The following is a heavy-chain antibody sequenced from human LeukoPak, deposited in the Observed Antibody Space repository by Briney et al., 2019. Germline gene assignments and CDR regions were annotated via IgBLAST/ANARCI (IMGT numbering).Heavy chain of an antibody. CDR1: GGSISSYY. D-gene: IGHD3-22*01. J-gene: IGHJ4*02. CDR3: ARSGYYDSSGYFDY. CDR2: IYYSGST. Sequence: SETLSLTCTVSGGSISSYYWSWIRQPPGKGLEWIGYIYYSGSTNYNPSLKSRVTISVDTSKNQFFLKLSSVTAADTAVYYCARSGYYDSSGYFDYWGQGTLVTVSS. V-gene: IGHV4-59*08.